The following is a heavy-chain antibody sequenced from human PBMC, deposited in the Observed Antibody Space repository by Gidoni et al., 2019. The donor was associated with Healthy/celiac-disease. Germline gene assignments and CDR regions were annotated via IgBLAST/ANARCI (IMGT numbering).Heavy chain of an antibody. Sequence: QVQLVQSGAEVKKPGSSVKVSCKASGGTFSRYTINWVRQAPGQGLEWMGRIIPHLGIANYGQKVQGRVTITADKSTSTAYMELSSLRSEDTAVYYCARGIRRDFYFDYWGQGTLVTVSS. D-gene: IGHD2-21*02. J-gene: IGHJ4*02. V-gene: IGHV1-69*02. CDR1: GGTFSRYT. CDR3: ARGIRRDFYFDY. CDR2: IIPHLGIA.